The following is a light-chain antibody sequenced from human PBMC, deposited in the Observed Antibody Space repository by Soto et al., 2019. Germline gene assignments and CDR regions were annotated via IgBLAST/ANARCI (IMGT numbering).Light chain of an antibody. Sequence: EVVMTQSPATLSVSLGERVSLSCRASQSVIYNLAWYQQRPGQAPRVLIYGASTRAPGIPDRFSGSGSDTEFPLTMSSLQSEDSAFYYCQQYFNWRTCGQGTKVEIK. CDR1: QSVIYN. V-gene: IGKV3-15*01. CDR3: QQYFNWRT. CDR2: GAS. J-gene: IGKJ1*01.